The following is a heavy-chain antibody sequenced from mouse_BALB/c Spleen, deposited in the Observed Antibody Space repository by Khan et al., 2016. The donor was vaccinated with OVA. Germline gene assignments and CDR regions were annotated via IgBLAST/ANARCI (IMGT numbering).Heavy chain of an antibody. Sequence: VQLKQSGPGLVKPSQSLSLTCTVTGYSITSEYVWNWIRHFPGNKLEWMGYINYSGNTRYNPSLKSRISITRDTSKNQFFLQLNSVTTEDTATYYCTRKDYYDYDPFPYGGQGTLVTVSA. CDR2: INYSGNT. J-gene: IGHJ3*01. CDR1: GYSITSEYV. CDR3: TRKDYYDYDPFPY. D-gene: IGHD2-4*01. V-gene: IGHV3-2*02.